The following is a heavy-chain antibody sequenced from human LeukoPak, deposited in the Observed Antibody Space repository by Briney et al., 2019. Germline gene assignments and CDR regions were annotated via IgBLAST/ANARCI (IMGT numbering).Heavy chain of an antibody. CDR3: ARLQMVRGVIIGSY. CDR1: GYRFTSYW. D-gene: IGHD3-10*01. Sequence: TLGESLKISCKGSGYRFTSYWIGWVRQMPGKGLEWMGIIYPGDSDTRYSPSFQGQVTISADKSISTAYLQWSRLKAWDTAMYYCARLQMVRGVIIGSYWGQGTLVTVSS. J-gene: IGHJ4*02. CDR2: IYPGDSDT. V-gene: IGHV5-51*01.